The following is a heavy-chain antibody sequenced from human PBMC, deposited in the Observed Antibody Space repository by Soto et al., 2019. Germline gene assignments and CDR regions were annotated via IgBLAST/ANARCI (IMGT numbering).Heavy chain of an antibody. D-gene: IGHD4-17*01. CDR2: ISGSGGST. J-gene: IGHJ5*02. Sequence: LSLTCAASGFTFSSYAMSWVRQAPGKGLEWVSAISGSGGSTYYADSVKGRFTISRDNSKNTLYLQMNSLRAEDTAVYYCAKGDYPPDWFDPWGQGTLVTVSS. V-gene: IGHV3-23*01. CDR1: GFTFSSYA. CDR3: AKGDYPPDWFDP.